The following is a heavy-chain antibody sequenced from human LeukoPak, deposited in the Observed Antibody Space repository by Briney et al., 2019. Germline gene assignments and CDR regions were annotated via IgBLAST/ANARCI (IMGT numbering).Heavy chain of an antibody. D-gene: IGHD2-2*01. Sequence: PGGSLRLSCAASGFTFSSYAMSWVRQAPGKGLEWVSAISGSGGSTYYADSVKGRFTISRDNSKNTLYLQMNSLRAEDTAVYYCAMGEGIVVVPAALLFDYWGQGTLVTVSS. CDR3: AMGEGIVVVPAALLFDY. V-gene: IGHV3-23*01. J-gene: IGHJ4*02. CDR1: GFTFSSYA. CDR2: ISGSGGST.